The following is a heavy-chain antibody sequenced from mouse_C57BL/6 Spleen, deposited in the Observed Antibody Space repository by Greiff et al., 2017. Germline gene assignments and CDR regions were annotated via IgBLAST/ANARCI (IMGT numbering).Heavy chain of an antibody. D-gene: IGHD2-4*01. Sequence: VQLQQSGPELVKPGASVKIPCKASGYTFTDYNMDWVKQSHGKSLEWIGDINPNNGGTIYNQKFKGKATLTVDKSSSTAYMELRSLTSEDTAVYYCARFSYDYDDWYFDVWGTGTTVTVSS. CDR1: GYTFTDYN. CDR2: INPNNGGT. V-gene: IGHV1-18*01. J-gene: IGHJ1*03. CDR3: ARFSYDYDDWYFDV.